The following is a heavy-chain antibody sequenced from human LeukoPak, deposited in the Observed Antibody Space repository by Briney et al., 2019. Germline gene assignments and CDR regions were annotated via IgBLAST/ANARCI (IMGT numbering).Heavy chain of an antibody. Sequence: GGSLRLSCAASGFTFSSYSMNWVRQAPGKGLEWVSSISSSSSYIFYADSVKGRFTISRDNAKSSLFLQMNSLRAEDTAVYYCARVDDSSGYSLDAFDIWGQGTMVTVSS. J-gene: IGHJ3*02. CDR3: ARVDDSSGYSLDAFDI. V-gene: IGHV3-21*01. D-gene: IGHD3-22*01. CDR2: ISSSSSYI. CDR1: GFTFSSYS.